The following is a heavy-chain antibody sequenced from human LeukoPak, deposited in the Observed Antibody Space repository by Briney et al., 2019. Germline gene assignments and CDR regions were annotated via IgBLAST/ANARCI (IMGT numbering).Heavy chain of an antibody. CDR3: ARDRGSGSYYVD. V-gene: IGHV1-69*06. CDR2: IIPIFGTA. CDR1: GGTFSSYA. Sequence: SVKVSCKASGGTFSSYAISWVRRAPGQGLEWMGGIIPIFGTANYAQKFQGRVTITADKSTSTAYMELSSLRSEDTAVYYCARDRGSGSYYVDWGQGTLVTVSS. D-gene: IGHD3-10*01. J-gene: IGHJ4*02.